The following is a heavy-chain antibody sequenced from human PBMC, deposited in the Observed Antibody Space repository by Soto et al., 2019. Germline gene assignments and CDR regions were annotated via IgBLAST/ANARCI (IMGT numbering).Heavy chain of an antibody. CDR2: IYYSGST. V-gene: IGHV4-59*01. D-gene: IGHD3-9*01. Sequence: SETLSLTCTVSGGSISSYYWSWIRQPPGKGLEWIGYIYYSGSTNYNPSLKSRVTISVDTSKNQFSLRLSSVTAADTAVYYCARAQTYYDILTGYGGPYYYYYGMDVWGQGTTVTVSS. CDR1: GGSISSYY. J-gene: IGHJ6*02. CDR3: ARAQTYYDILTGYGGPYYYYYGMDV.